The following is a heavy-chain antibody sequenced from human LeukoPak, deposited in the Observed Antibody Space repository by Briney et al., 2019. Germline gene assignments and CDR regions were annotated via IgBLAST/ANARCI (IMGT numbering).Heavy chain of an antibody. D-gene: IGHD5-12*01. J-gene: IGHJ4*02. V-gene: IGHV4-59*01. Sequence: SETLSLTCTVSGGSISSYYWSWIRQPPGKGLEWIGYIYYSGSTNYNPSLKSRVTISVDTSKNQFSLKLSSVTAADTAVYYCVRVLVATEHDYWGQGTLVTVSS. CDR1: GGSISSYY. CDR2: IYYSGST. CDR3: VRVLVATEHDY.